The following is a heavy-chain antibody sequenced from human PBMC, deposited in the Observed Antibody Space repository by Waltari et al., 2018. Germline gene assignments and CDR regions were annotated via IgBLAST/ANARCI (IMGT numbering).Heavy chain of an antibody. J-gene: IGHJ6*02. D-gene: IGHD3-22*01. CDR1: GFPFSRYW. Sequence: EQQLVESGGGLAQPGESLRLSCAASGFPFSRYWMDWVRRPPGKGLVWVSRISSDGSSTTYADSVKGRFTISRDNAKNTLYVQMNRLRAEDTAVYYCARVATKTYSSPVPGRPYYYGMDVWGQGTTVTVSS. CDR2: ISSDGSST. CDR3: ARVATKTYSSPVPGRPYYYGMDV. V-gene: IGHV3-74*01.